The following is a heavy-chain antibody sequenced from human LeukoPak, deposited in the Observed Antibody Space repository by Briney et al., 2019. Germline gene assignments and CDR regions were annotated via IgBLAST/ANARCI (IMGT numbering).Heavy chain of an antibody. CDR2: IYYSGST. J-gene: IGHJ5*02. CDR1: GGSISSYY. CDR3: AREEYSSGGLDP. D-gene: IGHD6-19*01. Sequence: SETLSLTCTVSGGSISSYYWSWIRQPPGKGLEWIGYIYYSGSTYYNPSLKSRVTISVDTSKNQFSLKLSSVTAADTAVYYCAREEYSSGGLDPWGQGTLVTVSS. V-gene: IGHV4-59*12.